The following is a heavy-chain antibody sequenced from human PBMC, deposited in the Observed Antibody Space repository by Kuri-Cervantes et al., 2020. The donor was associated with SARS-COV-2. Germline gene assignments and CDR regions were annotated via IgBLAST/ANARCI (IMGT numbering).Heavy chain of an antibody. D-gene: IGHD2-21*02. CDR3: ARTAKTGQLRDY. V-gene: IGHV1-69*04. J-gene: IGHJ4*02. CDR1: GGTFSSYA. CDR2: VIPILGTA. Sequence: SVKVSCKASGGTFSSYAISWVRQAPGQGLEWMGRVIPILGTANYAQKFQGRVTITADKSTSTAYMELSSLRSEDTAVYYCARTAKTGQLRDYWGQGTLVTVSS.